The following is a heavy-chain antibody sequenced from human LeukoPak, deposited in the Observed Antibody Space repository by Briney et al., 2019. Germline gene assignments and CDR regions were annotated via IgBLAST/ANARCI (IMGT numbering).Heavy chain of an antibody. CDR2: IYYSGST. Sequence: SETLSLTCTVSGGSISSSSYYCGSIRQPPGKGLEWIGSIYYSGSTYYNPSLKSRVTISVDTSKNQFSLKLTSVTAADTAVYYCARRATVVSALYYFDYWGQGTLVTVSS. V-gene: IGHV4-39*01. J-gene: IGHJ4*02. CDR3: ARRATVVSALYYFDY. D-gene: IGHD4-23*01. CDR1: GGSISSSSYY.